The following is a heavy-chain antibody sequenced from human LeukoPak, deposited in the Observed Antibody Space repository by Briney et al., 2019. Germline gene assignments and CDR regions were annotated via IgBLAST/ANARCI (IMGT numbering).Heavy chain of an antibody. CDR1: GFTFSSYA. CDR3: AKGGSTRPTGVEGQYFQH. V-gene: IGHV3-23*01. CDR2: ISGSDGST. J-gene: IGHJ1*01. D-gene: IGHD1-14*01. Sequence: PGGSLRLSCAASGFTFSSYAMGWVRQAPGKGLEWVSAISGSDGSTYYADSVKGRFTISRDNSKNTLYLQMNSLRAEDTAVYYCAKGGSTRPTGVEGQYFQHWGQGTLVTVSS.